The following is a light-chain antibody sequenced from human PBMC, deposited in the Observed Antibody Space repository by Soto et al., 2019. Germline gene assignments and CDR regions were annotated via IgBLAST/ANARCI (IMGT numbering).Light chain of an antibody. Sequence: EIMMTQSPGTLSVSPGEGASLSCTASQSFNLNLAWYQHKPGQPPRLLLYGASTRATGIPVRFRGSGSGTDFTLTISSLEPEDFAFYYCQQRNNWPPITFGQGTRLEIK. CDR3: QQRNNWPPIT. CDR2: GAS. V-gene: IGKV3-15*01. J-gene: IGKJ5*01. CDR1: QSFNLN.